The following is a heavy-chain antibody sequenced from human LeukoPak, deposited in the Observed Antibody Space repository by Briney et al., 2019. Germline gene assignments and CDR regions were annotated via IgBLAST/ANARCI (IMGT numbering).Heavy chain of an antibody. CDR2: IYGDDDK. J-gene: IGHJ4*02. V-gene: IGHV2-5*02. CDR1: GFSLNTHAVV. Sequence: SGPTLVNPTQTLTLTCTFSGFSLNTHAVVVGWVRQLPGQALEWPTFIYGDDDKRYSPSLESRLTITKDTSKNQVVLTMTDMDYVDTATYYCVHRTSVTSVDHWGQGTLVTVSS. D-gene: IGHD4-17*01. CDR3: VHRTSVTSVDH.